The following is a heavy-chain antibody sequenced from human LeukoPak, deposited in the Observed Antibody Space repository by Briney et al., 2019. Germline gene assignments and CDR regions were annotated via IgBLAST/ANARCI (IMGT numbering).Heavy chain of an antibody. CDR3: ARVGRIAAVLDV. CDR1: GYTFTSYA. Sequence: ASVKVSCKASGYTFTSYAMNWVRQAPGQGLEWMGWISAYNGNTNYAQKLQGRVTMTTDTSTSTAYMELRSLRSDDTAVYYCARVGRIAAVLDVWGKGTTVTVSS. D-gene: IGHD6-13*01. CDR2: ISAYNGNT. V-gene: IGHV1-18*01. J-gene: IGHJ6*04.